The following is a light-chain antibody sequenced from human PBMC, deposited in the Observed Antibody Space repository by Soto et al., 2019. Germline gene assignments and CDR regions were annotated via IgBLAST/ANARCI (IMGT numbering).Light chain of an antibody. CDR1: QTVSSK. J-gene: IGKJ1*01. V-gene: IGKV3-11*01. Sequence: EIGLTQSPGTLSLSPGERATLSCRASQTVSSKLAWYQHKPGQAPRLLIYDTSNRATGIPARFSGSGSGTDFTLTISSLEPEDFAVYYCHQRKSWPRTFGQGTKVDIK. CDR3: HQRKSWPRT. CDR2: DTS.